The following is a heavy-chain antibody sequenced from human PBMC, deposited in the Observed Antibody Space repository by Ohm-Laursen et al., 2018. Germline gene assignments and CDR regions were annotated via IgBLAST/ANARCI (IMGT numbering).Heavy chain of an antibody. Sequence: SLRLSCAASGFTFGAYWMTWVRQAPGKGLEWVASIKRDGSEKYYVDSVKGRFTISRDNAKESLYLQMNSLRAEDTAVYYCARDNDGDYEDNFDCWGQGTVVTVPS. D-gene: IGHD4-17*01. CDR1: GFTFGAYW. J-gene: IGHJ4*02. CDR3: ARDNDGDYEDNFDC. CDR2: IKRDGSEK. V-gene: IGHV3-7*01.